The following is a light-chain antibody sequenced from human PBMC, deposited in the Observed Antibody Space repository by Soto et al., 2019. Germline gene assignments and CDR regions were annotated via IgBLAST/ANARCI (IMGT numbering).Light chain of an antibody. CDR2: GAS. Sequence: DIQMTQSPSSLSASVGDRVTITCRASQSVRTYLNWYQRKPGKAPKVLIYGASALQSGVPSRFSGSGSGTDFTLTVSSLQPKDFATYYCQQSFTIPYTFGQGTKLEIK. J-gene: IGKJ2*01. CDR1: QSVRTY. V-gene: IGKV1-39*01. CDR3: QQSFTIPYT.